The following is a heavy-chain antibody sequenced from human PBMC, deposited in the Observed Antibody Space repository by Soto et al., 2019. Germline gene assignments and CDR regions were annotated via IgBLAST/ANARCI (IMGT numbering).Heavy chain of an antibody. J-gene: IGHJ4*02. Sequence: PGGSLRLSCAASGFTFSSYEMNWVRQAPGKGLEWVSYISSSGSTIYYADSVEGRFTISRDNAKNSLYLQMNSLRAEDTAVYYCARGGGGYDSRPFYYWGQGTLVTVSS. CDR2: ISSSGSTI. D-gene: IGHD3-22*01. CDR3: ARGGGGYDSRPFYY. V-gene: IGHV3-48*03. CDR1: GFTFSSYE.